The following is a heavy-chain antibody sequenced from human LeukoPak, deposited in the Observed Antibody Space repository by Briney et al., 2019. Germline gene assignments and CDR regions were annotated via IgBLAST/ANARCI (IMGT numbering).Heavy chain of an antibody. J-gene: IGHJ5*02. V-gene: IGHV3-74*01. CDR2: INSDGSTT. CDR1: GFTFSSYW. CDR3: TRRVSATRWFDP. Sequence: GGSLRLSCAASGFTFSSYWMHWVRQAPGRGLVWVSRINSDGSTTNYADSVKGRFTISRDNAENTMYLQMNSLRVEDTAVYYCTRRVSATRWFDPWGQGTLVTVSS. D-gene: IGHD2-15*01.